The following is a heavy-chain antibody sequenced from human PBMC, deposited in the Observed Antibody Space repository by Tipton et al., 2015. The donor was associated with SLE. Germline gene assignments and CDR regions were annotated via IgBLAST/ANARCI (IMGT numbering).Heavy chain of an antibody. Sequence: GSLRLSCAASGFTFSSYAMNWVRQTPGKGLEWVSAISGSGDTTYYADSVKGRFTISRDNSKNTLYLQMNSLRAKDTAVYYCAKSPFDSGSHYSWSDHWGQGALVTVSS. J-gene: IGHJ5*02. D-gene: IGHD3-10*01. CDR1: GFTFSSYA. CDR2: ISGSGDTT. CDR3: AKSPFDSGSHYSWSDH. V-gene: IGHV3-23*01.